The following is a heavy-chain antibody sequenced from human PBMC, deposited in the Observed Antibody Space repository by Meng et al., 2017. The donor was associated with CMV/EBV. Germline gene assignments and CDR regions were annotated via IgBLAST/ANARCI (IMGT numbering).Heavy chain of an antibody. CDR1: GFNVRDKY. Sequence: GQRVESGGGLVKPGGSLRLSWAASGFNVRDKYMSWVRQAPGKGLEWVCIIYRGDNTYYIDSVKDRFTVSRDNSKNTMYLQMNSLRVEDTAVYYCTGDSVSNPNLDYWGQGTLVTVSS. CDR3: TGDSVSNPNLDY. J-gene: IGHJ4*02. D-gene: IGHD3-10*01. CDR2: IYRGDNT. V-gene: IGHV3-66*01.